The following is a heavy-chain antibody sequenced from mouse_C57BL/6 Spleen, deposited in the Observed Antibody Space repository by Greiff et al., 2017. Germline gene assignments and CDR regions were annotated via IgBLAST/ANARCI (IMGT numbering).Heavy chain of an antibody. D-gene: IGHD2-5*01. CDR2: ISSGSSTI. CDR1: GFTFSDYG. Sequence: EVKLMESGGGLVKPGGSLKLSCAASGFTFSDYGMHWVRQAPEKGLEWVAYISSGSSTIYYADTVKGRFTISRDNSKNTRFLQMTSLRSEDTAMYYCAGADSNYGSYFDYWGQGTTLTVSS. V-gene: IGHV5-17*01. J-gene: IGHJ2*01. CDR3: AGADSNYGSYFDY.